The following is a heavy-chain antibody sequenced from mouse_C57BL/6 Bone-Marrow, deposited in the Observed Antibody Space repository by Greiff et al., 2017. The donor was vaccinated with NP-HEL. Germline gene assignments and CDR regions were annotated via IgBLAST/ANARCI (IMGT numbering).Heavy chain of an antibody. J-gene: IGHJ2*01. Sequence: QVQLQQPGAELVRPGTSVKLSCKASGYTFTSYWMHWVKQRPGQGLEWIGVIDPSDSYTNYNQKFKGKATLTVDTSSSTACMQLSSLTSEDSAVYYCARWYYYGSSHFDYWGQGTTLTVSS. CDR3: ARWYYYGSSHFDY. V-gene: IGHV1-59*01. D-gene: IGHD1-1*01. CDR1: GYTFTSYW. CDR2: IDPSDSYT.